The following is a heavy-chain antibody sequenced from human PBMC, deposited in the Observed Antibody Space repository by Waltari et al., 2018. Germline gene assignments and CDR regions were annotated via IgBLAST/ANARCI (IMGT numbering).Heavy chain of an antibody. J-gene: IGHJ4*02. D-gene: IGHD1-26*01. CDR2: FDPEDGET. CDR3: APSRRERADGSYFDS. CDR1: AYPLTEIS. V-gene: IGHV1-24*01. Sequence: QVQLVQSEAEVKKPGASVKVSCKVSAYPLTEISMHWVRQATGKGLEWMGFFDPEDGETIYAQKFEGRVSMTEDTSTDTAYMELSSLRFEDTALYYCAPSRRERADGSYFDSWGQGTLVTVSS.